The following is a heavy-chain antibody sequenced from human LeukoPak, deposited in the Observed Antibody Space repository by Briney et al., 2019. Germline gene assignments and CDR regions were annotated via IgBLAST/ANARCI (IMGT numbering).Heavy chain of an antibody. CDR1: GFTFSSYA. CDR3: AKEPQWEPLGFFDY. J-gene: IGHJ4*02. D-gene: IGHD1-26*01. CDR2: IGSSGDIT. Sequence: GGSLRLSCAASGFTFSSYAMSWVRQAPGMGLEWVSSIGSSGDITYYADSVKGRFTISRDNSKNTLYLQMNSLRAEDTAVYYCAKEPQWEPLGFFDYWGQGTLVTVSS. V-gene: IGHV3-23*01.